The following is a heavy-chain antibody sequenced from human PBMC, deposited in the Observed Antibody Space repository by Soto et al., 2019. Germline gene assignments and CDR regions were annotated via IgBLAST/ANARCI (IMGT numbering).Heavy chain of an antibody. V-gene: IGHV3-33*01. J-gene: IGHJ3*02. D-gene: IGHD1-26*01. Sequence: QVQLVESGGGVVQPGRSLRLSCAASGFTFSSYGMHWVRQAPGKGLEWVAVIWYDGSNKYYADSVKGRFTISRDNSKNTLYLQMNSLRAEDTAVYYCARDLKPQLPEPDAFDIWGQGTMVTVSS. CDR1: GFTFSSYG. CDR3: ARDLKPQLPEPDAFDI. CDR2: IWYDGSNK.